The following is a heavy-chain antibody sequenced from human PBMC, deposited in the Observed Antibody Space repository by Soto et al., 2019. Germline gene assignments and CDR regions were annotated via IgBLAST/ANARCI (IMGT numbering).Heavy chain of an antibody. CDR1: GFTFSSYG. D-gene: IGHD6-6*01. V-gene: IGHV3-30*18. CDR2: ISYDGSNK. J-gene: IGHJ6*02. CDR3: AKERNIAARRSGYYGMDV. Sequence: PGGSLRLSCAASGFTFSSYGMHWVRQAPGKGLEWVAVISYDGSNKYYADSVKGRFTISRDNSKNTLYLQMNSLRAEDTAVYYCAKERNIAARRSGYYGMDVWGQGTTVTVSS.